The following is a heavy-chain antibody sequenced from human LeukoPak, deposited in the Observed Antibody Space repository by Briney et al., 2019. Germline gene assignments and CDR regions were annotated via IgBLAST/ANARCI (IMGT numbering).Heavy chain of an antibody. D-gene: IGHD3-22*01. Sequence: GGSLRLSCAASGFTVSSNYMSWVRQAPGKGLEWVSVIYSGGNTYYADSMKGRFTISRDNSKNTLYLQMNSLRAEDTAVYYCASSPYYFDGSGYSAYFDYWGQGTLVTVSS. CDR3: ASSPYYFDGSGYSAYFDY. J-gene: IGHJ4*02. CDR2: IYSGGNT. CDR1: GFTVSSNY. V-gene: IGHV3-66*01.